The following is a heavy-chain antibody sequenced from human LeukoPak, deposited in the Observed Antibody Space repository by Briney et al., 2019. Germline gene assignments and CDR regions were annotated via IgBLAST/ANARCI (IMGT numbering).Heavy chain of an antibody. D-gene: IGHD3-10*01. V-gene: IGHV4-30-4*01. J-gene: IGHJ4*02. Sequence: PSETLSLTCTVSGGSISSGDYYWSWIRQPPGKGLEWIGYIYYSGSTYYNPSLKSRVTISVDTSKNQFSLKLSSVIAADTAVYYCARVRAVGSGSYYEYFDYWGQGTLVTVSS. CDR2: IYYSGST. CDR3: ARVRAVGSGSYYEYFDY. CDR1: GGSISSGDYY.